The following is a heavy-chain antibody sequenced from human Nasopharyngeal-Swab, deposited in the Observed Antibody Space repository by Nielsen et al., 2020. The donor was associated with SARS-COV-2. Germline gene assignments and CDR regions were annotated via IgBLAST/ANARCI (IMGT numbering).Heavy chain of an antibody. CDR1: GGSVSSGSYY. D-gene: IGHD3-22*01. V-gene: IGHV4-61*01. J-gene: IGHJ4*02. CDR2: IYYSGST. Sequence: SETLSLTCTVSGGSVSSGSYYWSWIRQPPGKGLEWIGYIYYSGSTYYNPSLKSRVTISLDTSKNQFSLRLSSVTAADTAVYYCARDSNFYDGAVHSLHFDSWGQGTLVTVSS. CDR3: ARDSNFYDGAVHSLHFDS.